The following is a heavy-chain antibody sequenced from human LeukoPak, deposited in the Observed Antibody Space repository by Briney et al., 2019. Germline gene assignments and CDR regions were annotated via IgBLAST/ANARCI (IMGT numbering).Heavy chain of an antibody. CDR1: RYTFTGYY. J-gene: IGHJ4*02. CDR3: ARDLPVYYYDSSGYLSDY. Sequence: ASVKVSCKASRYTFTGYYMHWVRQAPGQGLEWMGRINPNSGGTNYAQKFQGRVTMTRDTSISTAYMELSRLRSDDTAVYYCARDLPVYYYDSSGYLSDYWGQGTLVTVSS. CDR2: INPNSGGT. V-gene: IGHV1-2*06. D-gene: IGHD3-22*01.